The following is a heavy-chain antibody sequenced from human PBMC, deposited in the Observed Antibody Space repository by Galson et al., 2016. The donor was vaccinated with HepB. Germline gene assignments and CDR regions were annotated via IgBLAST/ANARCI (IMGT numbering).Heavy chain of an antibody. J-gene: IGHJ1*01. V-gene: IGHV3-7*04. CDR3: RRGASN. CDR2: INQDGNAK. CDR1: GFTFSTSW. D-gene: IGHD1-26*01. Sequence: SLRLSCAASGFTFSTSWMNWVRQAPGTRLECVANINQDGNAKYYVDSVKGRFTISRDNAKNSLYLQMDTLRVEDTAVYYCRRGASNWGQGTLVTVSS.